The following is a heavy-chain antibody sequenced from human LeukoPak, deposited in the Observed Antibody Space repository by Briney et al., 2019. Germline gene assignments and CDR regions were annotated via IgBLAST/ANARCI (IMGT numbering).Heavy chain of an antibody. CDR2: INHGGST. CDR1: GGTFSGYY. D-gene: IGHD1-26*01. Sequence: SETLSLTCAVYGGTFSGYYWSWIRQPPGKGLEWIGEINHGGSTNYNPSLKSRVTISVDTSKNQISLKLTSVTATDTAVYYCAKDSGSYRFDFWGQGTLVTVSS. J-gene: IGHJ4*02. CDR3: AKDSGSYRFDF. V-gene: IGHV4-34*08.